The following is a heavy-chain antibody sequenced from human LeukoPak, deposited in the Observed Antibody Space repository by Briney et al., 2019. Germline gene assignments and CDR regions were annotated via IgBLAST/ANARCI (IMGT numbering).Heavy chain of an antibody. CDR3: ARGGPTTVVTVNY. V-gene: IGHV3-48*04. CDR1: GFTFSSYS. J-gene: IGHJ4*02. D-gene: IGHD4-23*01. CDR2: ISSSSSTI. Sequence: GGSLRLSCAASGFTFSSYSMNWVRQAPGKGLEWVSYISSSSSTIYYADSVKGRFTISRDNAKNSLYLQMNSLRAEDTAVYYCARGGPTTVVTVNYWGQGTLVTVSS.